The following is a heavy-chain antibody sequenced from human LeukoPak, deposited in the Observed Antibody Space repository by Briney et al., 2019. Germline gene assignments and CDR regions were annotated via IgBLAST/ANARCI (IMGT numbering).Heavy chain of an antibody. J-gene: IGHJ3*02. Sequence: PSGTLSLTCTVSSGSISSYYWSWIRQSAGKGLEWIGRIYTSGSTNYNPSLKSRVTMSVDTSKNQFSLKLRSVTAADTTVYYCARVGWGMSPPFDIWGQGTMVTVSS. V-gene: IGHV4-4*07. CDR1: SGSISSYY. CDR2: IYTSGST. CDR3: ARVGWGMSPPFDI. D-gene: IGHD3-10*01.